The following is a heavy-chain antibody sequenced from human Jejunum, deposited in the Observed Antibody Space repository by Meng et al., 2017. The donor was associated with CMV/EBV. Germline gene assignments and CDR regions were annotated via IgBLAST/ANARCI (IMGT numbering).Heavy chain of an antibody. CDR3: ARSDYSYIYSMDV. CDR2: PPWWKH. V-gene: IGHV4-34*13. Sequence: GGSFPWYSRGLDPPPPREGPGVVWGNPPWWKHHHHPSLTSRVTISLDTSNNQFSLKLSSVTAADTALYYCARSDYSYIYSMDVWGHGTTVTVSS. CDR1: GGSFPWYS. J-gene: IGHJ6*02.